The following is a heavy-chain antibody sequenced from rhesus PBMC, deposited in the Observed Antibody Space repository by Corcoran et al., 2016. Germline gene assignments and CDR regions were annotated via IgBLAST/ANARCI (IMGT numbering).Heavy chain of an antibody. Sequence: EVQLVESGGGLVQPGGSLRLSCAASGFTFSSYGMHCVHQAPGKGLEWVAVISYDGSKKYYADSLKDRFTISRDNSKNMLYLQINNLKLEDTAVYYCARVGNFWTLGMGLDSWGQGVVVTVSS. CDR2: ISYDGSKK. V-gene: IGHV3-54*02. J-gene: IGHJ6*01. CDR3: ARVGNFWTLGMGLDS. CDR1: GFTFSSYG. D-gene: IGHD3-3*01.